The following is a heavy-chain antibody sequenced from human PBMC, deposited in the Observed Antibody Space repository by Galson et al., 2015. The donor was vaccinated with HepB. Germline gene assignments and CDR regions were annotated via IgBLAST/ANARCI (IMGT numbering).Heavy chain of an antibody. CDR1: GFTFKSYA. CDR2: ISSSGDNI. V-gene: IGHV3-23*01. J-gene: IGHJ4*02. D-gene: IGHD4-17*01. Sequence: SLRLSCAASGFTFKSYAMSWARQAPEKGLEWVSRISSSGDNIYYADSVKGRFTISRDNSKNTLYLQMSSLRAEDTATYYCAKNDYGDFHWGQGALVTVSS. CDR3: AKNDYGDFH.